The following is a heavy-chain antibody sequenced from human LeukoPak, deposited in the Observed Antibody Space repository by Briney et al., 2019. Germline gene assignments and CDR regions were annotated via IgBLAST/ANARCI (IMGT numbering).Heavy chain of an antibody. Sequence: GASVKVSCKASGGTFSSYAISWVRQAPGQGLEWMGRIIPILGIANYAQKFQGRVTITADKSTSTAYMELSSLRSEDTAVYYCATVGRNYLGFDPWGQGTLVTVSS. CDR3: ATVGRNYLGFDP. CDR1: GGTFSSYA. J-gene: IGHJ5*02. CDR2: IIPILGIA. V-gene: IGHV1-69*04. D-gene: IGHD2/OR15-2a*01.